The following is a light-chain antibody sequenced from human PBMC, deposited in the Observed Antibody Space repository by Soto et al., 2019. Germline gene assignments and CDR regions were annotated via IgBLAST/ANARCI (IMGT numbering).Light chain of an antibody. J-gene: IGLJ3*02. CDR3: SSYAGSNNLGV. Sequence: QSALTQPPSASGSRGQSVTISCTGTSSDVGGYNYVSWYQQHPGKAPKLMIYEVSKRPSGVPDRFSGSKSGNTASLTVSGRQPEYEADYYCSSYAGSNNLGVFGGGTNLTVL. CDR2: EVS. CDR1: SSDVGGYNY. V-gene: IGLV2-8*01.